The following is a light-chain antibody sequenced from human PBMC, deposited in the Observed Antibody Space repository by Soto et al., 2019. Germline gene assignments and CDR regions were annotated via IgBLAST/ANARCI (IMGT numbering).Light chain of an antibody. V-gene: IGKV1-9*01. Sequence: IQLTQSPSSLSASVGDRVTVTCRASQDIRNYLAWYQQEPGRAPKLLIFDASTLHSGVPPRFSGSGSGTDFTLTISGLQPEDFATYYCQQLNSYPLVTFGPGTKVDIK. CDR2: DAS. CDR3: QQLNSYPLVT. J-gene: IGKJ3*01. CDR1: QDIRNY.